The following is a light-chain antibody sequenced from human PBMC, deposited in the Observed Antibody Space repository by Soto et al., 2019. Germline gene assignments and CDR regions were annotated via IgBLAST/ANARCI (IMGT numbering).Light chain of an antibody. CDR1: SGHSSYA. Sequence: QLVLTQSPSASASLGASVKLTCTLSSGHSSYAIAWHQQQPEKGPRYLMKLSSDGSHSKGDEIPDRFSGSSDGAERYLTISGLLYEEEAAYYCRSSDTGARVVFGGGTKLTVL. J-gene: IGLJ2*01. CDR2: LSSDGSH. V-gene: IGLV4-69*01. CDR3: RSSDTGARVV.